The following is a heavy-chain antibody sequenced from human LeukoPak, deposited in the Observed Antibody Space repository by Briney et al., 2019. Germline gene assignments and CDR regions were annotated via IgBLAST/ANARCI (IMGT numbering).Heavy chain of an antibody. V-gene: IGHV3-53*05. CDR1: GLTVSSNY. CDR3: AKGGVAPDY. Sequence: PGGSLRLSCAASGLTVSSNYMSWVRQAPGKGLEWVSVFYSGGSTYYPESVKGRFTISRDNSKNTVYLQMNSLRPEDTAIYYCAKGGVAPDYWGQGTLVTVSS. CDR2: FYSGGST. D-gene: IGHD2-21*01. J-gene: IGHJ4*02.